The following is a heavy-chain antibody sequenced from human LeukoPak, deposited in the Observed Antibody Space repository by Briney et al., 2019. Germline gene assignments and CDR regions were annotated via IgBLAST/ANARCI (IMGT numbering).Heavy chain of an antibody. Sequence: SVKVSCKASGFTFTSSAVQWVRQARGQRLEWIGWIVVGSGNTNYAQKFQERVTITRDMSTSTAYMELSGLRSEDTAVYYCAADNPADYYDSSGYYYEVDYWGQGTLVTVSS. J-gene: IGHJ4*02. V-gene: IGHV1-58*01. CDR2: IVVGSGNT. CDR1: GFTFTSSA. CDR3: AADNPADYYDSSGYYYEVDY. D-gene: IGHD3-22*01.